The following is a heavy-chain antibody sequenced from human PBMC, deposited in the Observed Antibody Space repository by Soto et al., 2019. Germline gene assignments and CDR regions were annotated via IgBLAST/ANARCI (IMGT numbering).Heavy chain of an antibody. D-gene: IGHD2-21*02. J-gene: IGHJ6*02. CDR2: IKGDETTT. V-gene: IGHV3-74*01. CDR1: GFTFTDYW. CDR3: ARGLRGAYGMDV. Sequence: EVQLVESGGGLVQPGGSLRLSCAASGFTFTDYWVHWVRQSPGKGLVWVSRIKGDETTTNYADSVEGRFTISRDNARNTVYLLINSLRVEDTAVYFCARGLRGAYGMDVWGQGTTVTVSS.